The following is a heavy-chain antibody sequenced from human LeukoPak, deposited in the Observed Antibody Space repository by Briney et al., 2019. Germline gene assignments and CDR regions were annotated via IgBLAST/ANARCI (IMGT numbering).Heavy chain of an antibody. V-gene: IGHV3-7*04. CDR1: ELTSSTSW. Sequence: GGSLRLSCAASELTSSTSWMSWVRQAPGKGLEWVAQTKQDGSEKYYVDSVKGRFTTSRDKNSLLLQMNSVRAEDTAVYYCVRGGTDILLEPPAIPFDYWGQGALVTVSS. D-gene: IGHD2-8*01. CDR2: TKQDGSEK. CDR3: VRGGTDILLEPPAIPFDY. J-gene: IGHJ4*02.